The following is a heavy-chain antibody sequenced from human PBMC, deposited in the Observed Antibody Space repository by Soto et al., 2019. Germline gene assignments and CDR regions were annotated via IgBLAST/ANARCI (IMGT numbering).Heavy chain of an antibody. V-gene: IGHV4-39*01. CDR2: IYYSGST. J-gene: IGHJ5*02. D-gene: IGHD3-10*01. CDR3: ARQGLLWFGETMRVRNWFDP. CDR1: RGSISSSSYY. Sequence: ATLSLTSTASRGSISSSSYYWGWIRQPPGKGLEWIGSIYYSGSTYYNPSLKSRVTISVDTSKNQFSLKLSSVTAADTAVYYCARQGLLWFGETMRVRNWFDPWGQGTLVTVSS.